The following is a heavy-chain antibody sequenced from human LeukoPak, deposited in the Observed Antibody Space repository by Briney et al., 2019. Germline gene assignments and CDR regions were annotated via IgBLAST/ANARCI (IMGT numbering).Heavy chain of an antibody. V-gene: IGHV3-48*01. D-gene: IGHD3-10*01. Sequence: GGSLRLSCAASGFTFIGHSMNWVRQAPGKGLEWVSSITSSGSTIYSADSVRGRFTISRDNAKSSLYLQMISLRAEDTAVYYCARGGYTVRGVLITPHFDSGGQGTLVSVSS. CDR2: ITSSGSTI. CDR1: GFTFIGHS. CDR3: ARGGYTVRGVLITPHFDS. J-gene: IGHJ4*02.